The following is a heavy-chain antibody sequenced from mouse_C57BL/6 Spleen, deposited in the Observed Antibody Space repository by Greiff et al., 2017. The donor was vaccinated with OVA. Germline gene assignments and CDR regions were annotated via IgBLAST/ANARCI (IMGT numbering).Heavy chain of an antibody. V-gene: IGHV1-22*01. CDR3: ARKELQYFDY. CDR2: INPNNGGT. Sequence: VQLQESGAELVKPGASVKMSCKASGYTFTDYNMHWVKQSHGKSLEWIGYINPNNGGTSYNQKFKGKATLTVNKSSSTAYMELRSLTSEDSAVYYCARKELQYFDYWGQGTTLTVSS. J-gene: IGHJ2*01. CDR1: GYTFTDYN.